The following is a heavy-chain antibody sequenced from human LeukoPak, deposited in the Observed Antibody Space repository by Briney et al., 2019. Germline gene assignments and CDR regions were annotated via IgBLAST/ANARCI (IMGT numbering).Heavy chain of an antibody. CDR1: GGSISSYY. Sequence: PSETLSLTCTVSGGSISSYYWSWIRQPPGKGLEWIGHIYDSGTTNYNPSLKSRVTMSVDSSKNQFSLKLTSVTAADTAVYYCARETTLTGYSSGLGFNYWGQGTLVTVSS. D-gene: IGHD6-19*01. CDR2: IYDSGTT. J-gene: IGHJ4*02. CDR3: ARETTLTGYSSGLGFNY. V-gene: IGHV4-59*01.